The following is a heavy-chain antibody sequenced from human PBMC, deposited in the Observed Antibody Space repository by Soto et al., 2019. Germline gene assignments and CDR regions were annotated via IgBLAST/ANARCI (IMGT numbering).Heavy chain of an antibody. J-gene: IGHJ4*02. CDR3: AIISSTIVRGGGGYY. Sequence: GGFLRLSCGVAGVTFSSCEVNWVRQAPGKGLEWGSYISSSGSTIYYADSVLGRFTISSDNARNSLHLQMNSLRAEDTAVYYTAIISSTIVRGGGGYYWGQGTLVTVSS. V-gene: IGHV3-48*03. CDR1: GVTFSSCE. D-gene: IGHD3-10*01. CDR2: ISSSGSTI.